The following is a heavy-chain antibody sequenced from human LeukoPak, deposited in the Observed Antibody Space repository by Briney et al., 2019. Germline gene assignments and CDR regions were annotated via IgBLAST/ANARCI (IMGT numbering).Heavy chain of an antibody. Sequence: GGSLRLSCAASGFTFSTYVMSWVRQAPGKGLEWVSAISGSGGSTYYADSVKGRFTISRDNSKNTLYLQVNSLGADDTAVYYCAKGNWRYFDYWGQGTLVTVSS. CDR1: GFTFSTYV. CDR3: AKGNWRYFDY. J-gene: IGHJ4*02. CDR2: ISGSGGST. V-gene: IGHV3-23*01. D-gene: IGHD1-1*01.